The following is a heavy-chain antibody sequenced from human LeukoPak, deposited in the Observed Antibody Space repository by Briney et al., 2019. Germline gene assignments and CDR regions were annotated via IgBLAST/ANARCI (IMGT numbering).Heavy chain of an antibody. Sequence: GGSLRLSCAASGFTFSSYAMSWVRQAPGKGLEWVSGITWNGGSTGYADSVKGRFTISRDSAKNSLYLQMNSLRAEDTALYYCARDWTTVVTDHLDYWGQGTLVTVSS. J-gene: IGHJ4*02. V-gene: IGHV3-20*04. D-gene: IGHD4-23*01. CDR3: ARDWTTVVTDHLDY. CDR2: ITWNGGST. CDR1: GFTFSSYA.